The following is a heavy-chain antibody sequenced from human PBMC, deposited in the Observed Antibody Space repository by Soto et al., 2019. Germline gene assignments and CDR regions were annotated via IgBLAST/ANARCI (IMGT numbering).Heavy chain of an antibody. CDR3: ARALVVPAARAYYYYGMDV. CDR2: ISSSSSYI. V-gene: IGHV3-21*01. J-gene: IGHJ6*02. D-gene: IGHD2-2*01. CDR1: GFTFSSYS. Sequence: GGSLRLSCAASGFTFSSYSMNWVRQAPGKGLEWVSSISSSSSYIYYADSVKGRFTISRDNAKNSLYLQMNSLRAEDTAVYYCARALVVPAARAYYYYGMDVWGQGTTVTVSS.